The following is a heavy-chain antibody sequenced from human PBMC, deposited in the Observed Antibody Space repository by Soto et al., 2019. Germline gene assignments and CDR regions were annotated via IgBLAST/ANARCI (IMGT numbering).Heavy chain of an antibody. Sequence: GGSLRLSCAASGFTFSSYGMHWVRQAPGKGLEWVAVIWYDGSNKYYADSVKGRFTISRDNSKNTLYLQMNSLGAEDTAVYYCARDPALIIQLWPYFDYCGQGTLVTVSS. CDR3: ARDPALIIQLWPYFDY. CDR1: GFTFSSYG. CDR2: IWYDGSNK. J-gene: IGHJ4*02. D-gene: IGHD5-18*01. V-gene: IGHV3-33*01.